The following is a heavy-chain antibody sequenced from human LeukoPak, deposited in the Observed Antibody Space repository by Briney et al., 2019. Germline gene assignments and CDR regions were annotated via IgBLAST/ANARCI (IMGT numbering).Heavy chain of an antibody. CDR2: IYHSGST. CDR1: GGSISSYY. CDR3: ARAPYYYYMDV. V-gene: IGHV4-59*01. J-gene: IGHJ6*03. Sequence: PSETLSLTCTVSGGSISSYYWSWIRQPPGKGLEWIGYIYHSGSTNYNPSLKSRVTISVDTPKNQFSLKVSSGTAADTAVYHCARAPYYYYMDVWGKGTTVTVSS.